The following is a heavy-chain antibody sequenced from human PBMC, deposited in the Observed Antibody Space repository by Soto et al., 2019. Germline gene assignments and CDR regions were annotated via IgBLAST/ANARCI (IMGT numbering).Heavy chain of an antibody. Sequence: QVQLQESGPGRVKPSGTLSLTCAVSGGSISSSYWWSWVRQPPGKGLEWIGEMYHTGSTNYNPSLKNRVTISVDKSKNQFSLRVSSVTAADTAVYYCARKQWVVPNWFDPWGQGILVTVSS. CDR2: MYHTGST. V-gene: IGHV4-4*02. D-gene: IGHD6-19*01. CDR1: GGSISSSYW. J-gene: IGHJ5*02. CDR3: ARKQWVVPNWFDP.